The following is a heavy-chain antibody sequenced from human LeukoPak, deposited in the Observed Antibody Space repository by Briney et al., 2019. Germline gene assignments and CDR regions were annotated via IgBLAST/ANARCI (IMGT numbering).Heavy chain of an antibody. CDR2: IYGGGKT. Sequence: PGGSLRLSCAVSGFTVSDYYMSWVRQAPGKGLGWVSVIYGGGKTYYADYVKGRLTISRDDSKNTLHLQMNSLRAEDTAVYYCARDRNDILTGYYIDYWGQGPLVTVSS. V-gene: IGHV3-53*01. CDR1: GFTVSDYY. J-gene: IGHJ4*02. CDR3: ARDRNDILTGYYIDY. D-gene: IGHD3-9*01.